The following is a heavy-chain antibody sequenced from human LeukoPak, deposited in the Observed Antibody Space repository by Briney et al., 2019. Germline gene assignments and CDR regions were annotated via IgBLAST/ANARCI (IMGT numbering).Heavy chain of an antibody. CDR1: GFTFDDYA. CDR3: AKGSIAVAGTFGYYFDY. D-gene: IGHD6-19*01. Sequence: GGSLRLSCAAPGFTFDDYAMHWVRQAPGKGLEWVSGISWNSGSIGYADSVKGRFTISRDNAKNSLYLQMNSLRAEDTALYYCAKGSIAVAGTFGYYFDYWGQGTLVTVSS. CDR2: ISWNSGSI. J-gene: IGHJ4*02. V-gene: IGHV3-9*01.